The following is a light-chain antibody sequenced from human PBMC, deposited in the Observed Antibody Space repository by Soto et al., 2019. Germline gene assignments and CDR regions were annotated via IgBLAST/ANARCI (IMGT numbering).Light chain of an antibody. J-gene: IGKJ1*01. V-gene: IGKV1-39*01. CDR3: QLLSVFLWT. CDR2: AAS. CDR1: QSISSY. Sequence: DVQMYISPSTLSASMGDRITITCRTSQSISSYLNWYQQKPGEAPKLLIYAASSLQGGVPSRFSGSGSGTDFTLTISSLQPEDFATYYCQLLSVFLWTFCQVSKVDI.